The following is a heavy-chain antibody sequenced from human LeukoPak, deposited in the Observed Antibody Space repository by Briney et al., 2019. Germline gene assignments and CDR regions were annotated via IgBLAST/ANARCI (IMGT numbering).Heavy chain of an antibody. D-gene: IGHD1-26*01. Sequence: PGGSLRLPCAASGFTFSRYAMSWVRHAPGKGLEWVSGISGSGGGTYYADSVKGRFTISRDRAKYTLMLQMNSVRAEDTAVYYCAKDCYQGGATAFEYWGQGTLVTVPS. V-gene: IGHV3-23*01. J-gene: IGHJ4*02. CDR3: AKDCYQGGATAFEY. CDR2: ISGSGGGT. CDR1: GFTFSRYA.